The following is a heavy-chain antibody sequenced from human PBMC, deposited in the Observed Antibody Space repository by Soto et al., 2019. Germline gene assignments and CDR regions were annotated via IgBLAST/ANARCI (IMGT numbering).Heavy chain of an antibody. Sequence: PSETLSLTCAVYGGSFSSYHWTWIRQSPGKGLEWIGEIGHSGITKYNPSLKSRVSLALDTSKNQFSLKLNSVTAADTAVYYCARLLGRSYNFYHHYALDVWGQGTTVTVSS. V-gene: IGHV4-34*01. J-gene: IGHJ6*02. CDR1: GGSFSSYH. D-gene: IGHD3-10*01. CDR2: IGHSGIT. CDR3: ARLLGRSYNFYHHYALDV.